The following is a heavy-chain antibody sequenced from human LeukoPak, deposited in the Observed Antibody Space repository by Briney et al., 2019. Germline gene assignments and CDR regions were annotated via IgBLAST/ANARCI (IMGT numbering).Heavy chain of an antibody. D-gene: IGHD2-2*02. CDR1: GYDFINFD. CDR3: TRDHTSYYTMDV. Sequence: ASVKVSCKASGYDFINFDINWVRQAPGQGLEWMGWMNPNSGRSGLAQKFQGTVTMTRDTSINTAYMEVRNLRFEDSAVYYCTRDHTSYYTMDVWGQGTAVTVSS. V-gene: IGHV1-8*01. J-gene: IGHJ6*02. CDR2: MNPNSGRS.